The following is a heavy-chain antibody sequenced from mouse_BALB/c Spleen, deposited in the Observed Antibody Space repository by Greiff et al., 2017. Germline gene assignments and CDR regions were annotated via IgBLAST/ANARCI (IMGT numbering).Heavy chain of an antibody. CDR2: ISSGSSTI. V-gene: IGHV5-17*02. D-gene: IGHD1-2*01. CDR1: GFTFSSFG. Sequence: EVKVEESGGGLVQPGGSRKLSCAASGFTFSSFGMHWVRQAPEKGLEWAAYISSGSSTIYYADTVKGRFTISRDNPKNTLFLQMTSLRSEDTAMYYCARSTTATGYYAMDYWGQGTSVTVSS. CDR3: ARSTTATGYYAMDY. J-gene: IGHJ4*01.